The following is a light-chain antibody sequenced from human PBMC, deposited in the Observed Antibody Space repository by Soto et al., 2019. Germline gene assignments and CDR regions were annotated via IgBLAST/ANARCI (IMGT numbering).Light chain of an antibody. CDR3: QHYNSYSEA. Sequence: IQMTQSRSTLSGSVGDRVTMTFRASQTISSWLAWYQQKPGKAPKLLIYKASTLKSGVPSRFSGSGYGTEFNLTISSLQPDDFATYYCQHYNSYSEAFGQGTKVDI. V-gene: IGKV1-5*03. CDR1: QTISSW. CDR2: KAS. J-gene: IGKJ1*01.